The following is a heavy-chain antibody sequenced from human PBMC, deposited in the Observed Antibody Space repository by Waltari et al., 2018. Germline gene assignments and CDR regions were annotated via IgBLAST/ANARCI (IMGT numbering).Heavy chain of an antibody. J-gene: IGHJ4*02. CDR3: AVNSVTKAYFDY. D-gene: IGHD4-4*01. V-gene: IGHV3-7*01. CDR1: GFTFSSYW. CDR2: IKQDGSEK. Sequence: EVQLVESGGGLVQPGGSLRLSCAASGFTFSSYWMSWVRQAPGKGLEWVANIKQDGSEKYDVDAVKGRFTISRDNAKNSLYLQMNSLRAEDTAVYYCAVNSVTKAYFDYWGQGTLVTVSS.